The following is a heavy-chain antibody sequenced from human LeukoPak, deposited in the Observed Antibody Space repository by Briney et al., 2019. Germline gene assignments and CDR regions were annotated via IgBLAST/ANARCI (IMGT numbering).Heavy chain of an antibody. CDR3: AKEYSGSYYYDAFDI. Sequence: PGGSLRLSCAASGFTFSSYAMSWVRQAPGKGLEWVSAISGSGGNTYYADSVKGRFTISRDNTKTTLYLQMNSLRAEDTAVYYCAKEYSGSYYYDAFDIWGQGTMGTVSS. CDR2: ISGSGGNT. D-gene: IGHD1-26*01. V-gene: IGHV3-23*01. J-gene: IGHJ3*02. CDR1: GFTFSSYA.